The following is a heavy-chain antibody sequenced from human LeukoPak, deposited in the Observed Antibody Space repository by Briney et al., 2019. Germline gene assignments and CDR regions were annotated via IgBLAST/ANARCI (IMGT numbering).Heavy chain of an antibody. Sequence: SQTLSLTCTVSGGSISSGGYYWSWIRQPPGKGLEWIGYIYHSGSTYYNPSLKSRVTISVDRSKNQFSLNLRSVTAADTAVYYCARDICGYNYGCFDSWGQGTLVTVSS. CDR1: GGSISSGGYY. CDR2: IYHSGST. CDR3: ARDICGYNYGCFDS. V-gene: IGHV4-30-2*01. D-gene: IGHD5-18*01. J-gene: IGHJ4*02.